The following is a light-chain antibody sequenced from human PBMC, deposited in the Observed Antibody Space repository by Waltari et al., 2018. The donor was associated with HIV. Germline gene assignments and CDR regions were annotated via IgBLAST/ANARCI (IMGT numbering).Light chain of an antibody. CDR2: EVS. J-gene: IGLJ1*01. V-gene: IGLV2-14*01. CDR3: SSYTSSSTPYV. CDR1: SSDVGGYNY. Sequence: QSALTQPASVSGSPGQSITISCTGTSSDVGGYNYVSWYQQHPGKAPKLMIYEVSNRPSGVSKRFSGSKSGNTASLTTSGLQAEDEADYYCSSYTSSSTPYVFGTGTKVTVL.